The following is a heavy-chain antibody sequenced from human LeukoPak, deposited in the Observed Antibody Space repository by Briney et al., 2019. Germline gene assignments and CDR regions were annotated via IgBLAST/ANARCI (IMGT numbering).Heavy chain of an antibody. V-gene: IGHV4-39*01. J-gene: IGHJ6*02. CDR2: IYYSGST. CDR1: GGSISSSSYS. CDR3: ARSPPYYYYGMDV. Sequence: SETLSLTCTVSGGSISSSSYSWGWIRQPPGKGLEWIGSIYYSGSTYYDPSLKSRVTISVDTSKNQFSLKLSSVTAADTAVYYCARSPPYYYYGMDVWGQGTTVTVSS.